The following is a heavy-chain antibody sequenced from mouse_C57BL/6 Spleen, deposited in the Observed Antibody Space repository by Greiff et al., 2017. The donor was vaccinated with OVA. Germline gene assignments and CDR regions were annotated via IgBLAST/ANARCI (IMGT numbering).Heavy chain of an antibody. J-gene: IGHJ2*01. CDR1: GFTFSSYG. Sequence: DVQLVESGGDLVKPGGSLKLSCAASGFTFSSYGMSWVRQTPDKRLEWVATISSGGSYTYYPDSVKGRFTISRDNAKNTLYLQMSSLKSEDTAMYYCARHKSSGYFDYWGQGTTLTVSS. CDR2: ISSGGSYT. CDR3: ARHKSSGYFDY. V-gene: IGHV5-6*01. D-gene: IGHD3-2*02.